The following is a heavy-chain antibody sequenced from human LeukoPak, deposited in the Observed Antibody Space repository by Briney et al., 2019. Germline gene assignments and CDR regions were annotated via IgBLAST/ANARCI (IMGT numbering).Heavy chain of an antibody. V-gene: IGHV3-7*04. CDR3: ARVVVPAATRTPLFDY. D-gene: IGHD2-2*01. J-gene: IGHJ4*02. Sequence: GGSLRLSCAASGFTFSSYWMSWVRQAPGKGLEWVANIKQDGSEKNYVDSVKGRFTISRDNAKNSLYLQMNSLRAEDTAVYYCARVVVPAATRTPLFDYWGQGTLVTVSS. CDR1: GFTFSSYW. CDR2: IKQDGSEK.